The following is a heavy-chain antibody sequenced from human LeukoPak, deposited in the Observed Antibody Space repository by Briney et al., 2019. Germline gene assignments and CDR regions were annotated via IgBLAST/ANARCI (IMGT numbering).Heavy chain of an antibody. D-gene: IGHD1-26*01. Sequence: SETLSLTCTVSGGSISSYYWHWIRQPGGKGLEWIGRIYTSGNTNYNPSLKSRVTMSVDTSKNQFSLKLRSVTVADTAVYYCARDTVIGSGTFSFEHWGQGTLVTVSS. J-gene: IGHJ4*02. CDR1: GGSISSYY. CDR3: ARDTVIGSGTFSFEH. V-gene: IGHV4-4*07. CDR2: IYTSGNT.